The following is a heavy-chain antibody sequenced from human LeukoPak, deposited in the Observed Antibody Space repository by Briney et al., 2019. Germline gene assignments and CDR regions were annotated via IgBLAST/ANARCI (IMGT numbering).Heavy chain of an antibody. J-gene: IGHJ5*02. Sequence: ASVKVSCKASGYAFTDYSMHWVRQAPGQGLKWMAIINPSGGLTSYAQEFQGRVTMTRDTSTTTVYMELSSLRSEDTAVYYCARDRSLGSFYKWFDPWGQGTLVTVSS. CDR3: ARDRSLGSFYKWFDP. CDR2: INPSGGLT. CDR1: GYAFTDYS. D-gene: IGHD1-26*01. V-gene: IGHV1-46*01.